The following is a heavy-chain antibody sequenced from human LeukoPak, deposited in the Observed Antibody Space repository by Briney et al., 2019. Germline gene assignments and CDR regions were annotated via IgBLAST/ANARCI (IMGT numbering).Heavy chain of an antibody. Sequence: GSSVKVSCKASGGTFSSYAISWVRQAPGQGLEWMGRIIPILGIANYAQKFQGRVTITADKSTSTAYMELSSLRSEDTAVYYCARWTHTVTNYYYYGMDVWGQGTTVTVSS. CDR3: ARWTHTVTNYYYYGMDV. CDR2: IIPILGIA. V-gene: IGHV1-69*04. J-gene: IGHJ6*02. D-gene: IGHD4-17*01. CDR1: GGTFSSYA.